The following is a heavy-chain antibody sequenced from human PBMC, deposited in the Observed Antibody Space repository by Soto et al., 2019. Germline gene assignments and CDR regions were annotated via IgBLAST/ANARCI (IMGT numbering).Heavy chain of an antibody. CDR1: GFTFSSYA. CDR2: ISYDGSNK. V-gene: IGHV3-30-3*01. Sequence: GGSLRLSCAASGFTFSSYAMHWVRQAPGKGLEWVAVISYDGSNKYYADSVKGRFTISRDNSKTTLYLQMNSLRAEDTAVYYCSREPSSGVGIVTFDYWGQGTLVTVSS. CDR3: SREPSSGVGIVTFDY. J-gene: IGHJ4*02. D-gene: IGHD3-10*01.